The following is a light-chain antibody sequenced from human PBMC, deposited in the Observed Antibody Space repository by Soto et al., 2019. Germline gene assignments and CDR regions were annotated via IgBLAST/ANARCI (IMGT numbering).Light chain of an antibody. J-gene: IGKJ1*01. CDR2: GAS. V-gene: IGKV3-20*01. CDR3: QQYGSSPPWT. CDR1: QSVSSNY. Sequence: EIVLTQSPGTLSLSPGERATLSCRASQSVSSNYLVWYQQKPGQAPRLLIHGASSRATGIPDRFSGSGSGTDVTLTISRLEPEDFAVYYCQQYGSSPPWTFGQGTKVEIK.